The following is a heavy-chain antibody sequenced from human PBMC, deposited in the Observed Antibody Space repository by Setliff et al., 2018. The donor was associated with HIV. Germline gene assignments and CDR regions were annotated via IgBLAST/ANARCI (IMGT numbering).Heavy chain of an antibody. D-gene: IGHD3-22*01. Sequence: SETLSLTCTVSGGSISSGTYYWSWIRQPAGKGLEWIGHIYSTGNTNYNSSLKSRVTMSIETSKNQFSLKLTSVTAADTAVYYCARDDDKLFDYWGQGARGTVSA. CDR1: GGSISSGTYY. CDR3: ARDDDKLFDY. CDR2: IYSTGNT. J-gene: IGHJ4*02. V-gene: IGHV4-61*09.